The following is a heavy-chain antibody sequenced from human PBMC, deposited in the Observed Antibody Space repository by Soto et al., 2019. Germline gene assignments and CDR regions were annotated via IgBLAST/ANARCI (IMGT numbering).Heavy chain of an antibody. J-gene: IGHJ5*02. V-gene: IGHV1-18*01. CDR2: ISAYNGNT. CDR3: ARDPGVAGTVWFDP. CDR1: GYTFTSYG. Sequence: ASVKVSCKASGYTFTSYGISWVRQAPGQGVAWMGWISAYNGNTKYAQKLQGRVTMTTDTSTSTAYMEVRSLGADDTAVYYCARDPGVAGTVWFDPWGQGTLVTVSS. D-gene: IGHD6-19*01.